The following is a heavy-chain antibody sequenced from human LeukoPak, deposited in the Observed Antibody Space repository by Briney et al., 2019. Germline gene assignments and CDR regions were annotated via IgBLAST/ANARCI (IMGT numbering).Heavy chain of an antibody. D-gene: IGHD3-9*01. V-gene: IGHV3-30*02. CDR2: IRYDGSNK. CDR3: AKDRDWYYFDY. J-gene: IGHJ4*02. Sequence: GGSLRLSCAASGFTFSSYGMHWVRQAPGKGLEGVAFIRYDGSNKYYADSVKGRFTISRDNSKNTLYLQMNSLRAEDTAVYYCAKDRDWYYFDYWGQGTLVTVSS. CDR1: GFTFSSYG.